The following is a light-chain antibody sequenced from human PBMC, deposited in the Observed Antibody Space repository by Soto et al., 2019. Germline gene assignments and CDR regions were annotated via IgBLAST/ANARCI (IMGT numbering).Light chain of an antibody. CDR2: GAS. V-gene: IGKV3-15*01. Sequence: EIVMTQSPATLSVSRGERATLSCRANQAISSNLAWYQQKPGQAPRLLIYGASTRATGIPARFSGSGSGTEFTLTISSLQSEDFAVYYCQQSNNWPPFTFGPGTKVDIK. J-gene: IGKJ3*01. CDR1: QAISSN. CDR3: QQSNNWPPFT.